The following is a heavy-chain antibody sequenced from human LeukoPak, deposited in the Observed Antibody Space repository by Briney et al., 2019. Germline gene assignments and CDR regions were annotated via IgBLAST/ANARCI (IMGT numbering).Heavy chain of an antibody. CDR1: AYTFTGYY. D-gene: IGHD2/OR15-2a*01. V-gene: IGHV1-2*02. J-gene: IGHJ5*02. CDR3: ARGLYPSCWFDP. CDR2: INPNSGGT. Sequence: ASVKVSCTASAYTFTGYYMHWARQAPGQGLEWMGWINPNSGGTNYAQKFQGRVTMTRDTSISTAYMELSRLRSDDTAVYYCARGLYPSCWFDPWGQGTLVTVSS.